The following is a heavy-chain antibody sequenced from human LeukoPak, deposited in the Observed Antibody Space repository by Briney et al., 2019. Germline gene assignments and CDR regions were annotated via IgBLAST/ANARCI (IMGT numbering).Heavy chain of an antibody. CDR1: GFTVSSNY. Sequence: QAGGSLRLSCAASGFTVSSNYMSWVRQAPGKGLEWVSVIYSGGSTYYADSVKGRFTISRDNSKNTLYHQMNSLRAEDTAVYYCARGPLSDAFDIWGQGTMVTVSS. D-gene: IGHD3-3*02. V-gene: IGHV3-66*01. CDR2: IYSGGST. CDR3: ARGPLSDAFDI. J-gene: IGHJ3*02.